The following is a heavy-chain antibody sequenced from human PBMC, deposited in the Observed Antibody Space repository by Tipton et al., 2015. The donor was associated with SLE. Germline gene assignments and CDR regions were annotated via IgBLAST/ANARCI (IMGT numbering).Heavy chain of an antibody. J-gene: IGHJ4*02. CDR1: GFTFDDYA. CDR3: AKDISPVAVAGTDY. Sequence: SLRLSCAASGFTFDDYAMHWVRQAPGKGLEWVSLISWDGGSTYYADSVKGRFTISRDNSKNSLYLQMNSLRAEDTALYYCAKDISPVAVAGTDYWGQGTLVTVSS. D-gene: IGHD6-19*01. CDR2: ISWDGGST. V-gene: IGHV3-43D*04.